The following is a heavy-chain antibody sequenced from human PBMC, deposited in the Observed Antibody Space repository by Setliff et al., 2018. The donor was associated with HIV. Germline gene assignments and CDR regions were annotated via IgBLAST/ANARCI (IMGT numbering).Heavy chain of an antibody. CDR2: LIPMFDTP. V-gene: IGHV1-69*06. CDR3: ARGQWLAHGDYYYYMDV. J-gene: IGHJ6*03. Sequence: SVKVSCKASGGAFSNSGDTFNNFAVNWLRQAPGQGLEWMGGLIPMFDTPKFAQKFQGRVTMTEDTSTDTAYMELSSLRSDDTAVYYCARGQWLAHGDYYYYMDVWGKGTTVTVSS. CDR1: GGAFSNSGDTFNNFA. D-gene: IGHD6-19*01.